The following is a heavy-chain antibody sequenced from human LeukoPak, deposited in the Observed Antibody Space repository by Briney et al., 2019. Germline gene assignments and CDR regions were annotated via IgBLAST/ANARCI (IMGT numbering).Heavy chain of an antibody. D-gene: IGHD1-26*01. Sequence: GGSLRLSCAASGFTFSSYAMSWVRQAPGKGLEWVSAISGSGGSTYYADSVKGRFTISRDNSKNTLYLQMNSLRAEDTAVYYCAKDPGATKGYYYYYMDVWGKGTTVTVSS. CDR3: AKDPGATKGYYYYYMDV. CDR1: GFTFSSYA. J-gene: IGHJ6*03. V-gene: IGHV3-23*01. CDR2: ISGSGGST.